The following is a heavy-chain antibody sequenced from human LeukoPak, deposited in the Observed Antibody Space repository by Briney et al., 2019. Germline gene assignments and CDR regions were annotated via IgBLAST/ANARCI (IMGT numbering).Heavy chain of an antibody. CDR2: IYYSGST. V-gene: IGHV4-59*01. CDR1: GGSISSYY. J-gene: IGHJ3*02. Sequence: NPSETLSLTCTVSGGSISSYYWSWIRQPPGKGLEWIGYIYYSGSTNYNPSLKSRVTISVDTSKNQFSLKLSSVTAADTAVYYCARDITPNAFDIWGQGTMVTVSP. CDR3: ARDITPNAFDI. D-gene: IGHD1-14*01.